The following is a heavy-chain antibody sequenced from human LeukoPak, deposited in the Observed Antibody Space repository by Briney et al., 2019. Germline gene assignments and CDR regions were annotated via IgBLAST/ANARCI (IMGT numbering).Heavy chain of an antibody. CDR1: GGSISGYY. J-gene: IGHJ4*02. Sequence: SETLSLTCTVSGGSISGYYWSWIRQPPGKELECVGYIFYSGSTNYNPSLKSRVIISVDTSKNQFSLKLSSVTAADTAVYYCARARYYYDSSGYLYFDYWGQGTLVTVSS. V-gene: IGHV4-59*01. D-gene: IGHD3-22*01. CDR3: ARARYYYDSSGYLYFDY. CDR2: IFYSGST.